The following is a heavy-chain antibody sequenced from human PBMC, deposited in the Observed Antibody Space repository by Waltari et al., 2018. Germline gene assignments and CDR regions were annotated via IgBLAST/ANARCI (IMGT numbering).Heavy chain of an antibody. Sequence: QVQLQESGPGLVKPSETLSLTCTVSGGPISRYYWSWIRQPAGKGLEWVSYISSSSSTIYYADSVKGRFTISRNNAKNSLYLQMNSLRAEDTAVYYCARGGWFRNAFDIWGQGTMVTVSS. CDR2: ISSSSSTI. CDR3: ARGGWFRNAFDI. J-gene: IGHJ3*02. D-gene: IGHD3-10*01. V-gene: IGHV3-11*04. CDR1: GGPISRYY.